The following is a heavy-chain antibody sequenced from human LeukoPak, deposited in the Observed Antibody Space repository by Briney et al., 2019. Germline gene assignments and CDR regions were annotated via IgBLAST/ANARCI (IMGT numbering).Heavy chain of an antibody. CDR1: GYTFSSYS. J-gene: IGHJ4*02. D-gene: IGHD3-3*01. V-gene: IGHV5-51*01. CDR3: ARQNDFRLDY. CDR2: IYPGDSDT. Sequence: KSGESLKISCKGSGYTFSSYSIGWVRQMPGRGLEWMGIIYPGDSDTRYSPSLQGQVTISVDTSIGTAYLQWSSLTASDTAIYYCARQNDFRLDYWGQGTLVTVSS.